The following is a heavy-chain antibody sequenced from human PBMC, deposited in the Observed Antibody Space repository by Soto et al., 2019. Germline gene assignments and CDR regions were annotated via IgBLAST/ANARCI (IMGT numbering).Heavy chain of an antibody. V-gene: IGHV1-69*01. CDR2: ILPILGTT. D-gene: IGHD1-26*01. Sequence: QVQLVQSGADVKKPGSSLKVSCKASGGTFTSYAISWVRQAPGRGLEWMGGILPILGTTKHAQKFQGRVTMTADESMSTAYMELSSLRSEDTAIYYCARVGTRARSCYYGMDVWGQGTTVTVSS. CDR3: ARVGTRARSCYYGMDV. J-gene: IGHJ6*02. CDR1: GGTFTSYA.